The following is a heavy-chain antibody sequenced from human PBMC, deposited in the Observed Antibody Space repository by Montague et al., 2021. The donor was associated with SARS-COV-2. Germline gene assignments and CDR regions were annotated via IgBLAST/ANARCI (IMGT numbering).Heavy chain of an antibody. D-gene: IGHD6-19*01. J-gene: IGHJ4*02. CDR3: ATQEDPSGWIPGPFDF. V-gene: IGHV4-39*01. CDR2: MYYRGST. Sequence: SETLSLTCTVSGGSISSSTYYWAWIRQPPGKGLEWIGSMYYRGSTSYNPSLKSRVFISVDTTKKQLSLTLTSVTAADTAVYYCATQEDPSGWIPGPFDFWGQGTLLSVSS. CDR1: GGSISSSTYY.